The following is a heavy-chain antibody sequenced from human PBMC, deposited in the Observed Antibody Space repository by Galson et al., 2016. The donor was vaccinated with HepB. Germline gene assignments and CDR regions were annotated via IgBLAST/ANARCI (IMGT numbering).Heavy chain of an antibody. V-gene: IGHV3-7*03. Sequence: SLRLSCAASGFTFSNFWMNWVRQAPGQGLEWVANIRQDGSEKHYVASVEGRFTISRDNGKNSLYLQMNSLRAEDTATYYCARGTTGSPGIDHWGQGTLVTVSS. CDR1: GFTFSNFW. D-gene: IGHD1-7*01. J-gene: IGHJ4*02. CDR2: IRQDGSEK. CDR3: ARGTTGSPGIDH.